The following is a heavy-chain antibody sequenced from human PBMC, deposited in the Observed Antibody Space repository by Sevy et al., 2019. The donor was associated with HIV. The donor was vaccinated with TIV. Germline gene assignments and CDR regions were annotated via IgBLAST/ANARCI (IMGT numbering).Heavy chain of an antibody. CDR2: ISYDGSYR. CDR1: GFTFGTYD. V-gene: IGHV3-30*18. J-gene: IGHJ6*02. D-gene: IGHD3-16*01. Sequence: GGSLRLSCAASGFTFGTYDMHWVRQAPGKGLEWVAIISYDGSYRYYADSVRGRFSMSRDNSKNTMYLQVSGLLIEDTAVDLCAKNRPPGGSLFSRHGMDVWGRGTTVTVSS. CDR3: AKNRPPGGSLFSRHGMDV.